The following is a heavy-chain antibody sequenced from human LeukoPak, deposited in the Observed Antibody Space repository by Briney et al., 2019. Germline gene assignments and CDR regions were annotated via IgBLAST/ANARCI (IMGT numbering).Heavy chain of an antibody. Sequence: GGSLRLSCAASGFTFSSYWMHWVRQASGKGLVWVSRIYSDGSITTYADSVRGRFTISRDNAKGTLYLQMNSLRAEDTAVYYCASSTQISKYADYWGQGALVTVSS. CDR1: GFTFSSYW. J-gene: IGHJ4*02. CDR2: IYSDGSIT. D-gene: IGHD2-2*01. V-gene: IGHV3-74*01. CDR3: ASSTQISKYADY.